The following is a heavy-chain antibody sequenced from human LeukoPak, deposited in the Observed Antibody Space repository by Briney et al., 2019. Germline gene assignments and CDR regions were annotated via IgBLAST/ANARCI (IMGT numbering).Heavy chain of an antibody. CDR3: AQRQAPKRGTSDHSAP. CDR1: GGSLISYY. J-gene: IGHJ5*02. V-gene: IGHV4-4*09. Sequence: PSETLSLTCTVSGGSLISYYWSWIRQPPGQGLEWIAYIHSSGYTNYNPSLRSRVTISVDTSKNHFSLTVTSVTAADTAVYYCAQRQAPKRGTSDHSAPGGKEPLVTVPS. D-gene: IGHD1-1*01. CDR2: IHSSGYT.